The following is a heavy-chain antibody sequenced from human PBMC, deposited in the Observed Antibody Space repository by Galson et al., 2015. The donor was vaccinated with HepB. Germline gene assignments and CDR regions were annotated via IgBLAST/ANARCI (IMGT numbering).Heavy chain of an antibody. J-gene: IGHJ4*02. CDR1: GFTFSSYA. CDR2: ISYDGSNK. CDR3: ARDRAPWVVVVAATLDY. Sequence: SLRLSCAASGFTFSSYAMHWVRQAPGKGLEWVAVISYDGSNKYYADSVKGRFTISRDNSKNTLYLQMNSLRAEDTAVYYCARDRAPWVVVVAATLDYWGQGTLVTVSS. D-gene: IGHD2-15*01. V-gene: IGHV3-30-3*01.